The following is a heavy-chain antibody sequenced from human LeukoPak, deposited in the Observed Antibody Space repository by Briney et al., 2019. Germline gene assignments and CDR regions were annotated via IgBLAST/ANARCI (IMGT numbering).Heavy chain of an antibody. D-gene: IGHD3-3*01. Sequence: PGGSLRLSCTTSGFTFGDYAVSWVRQAPGKGLEWVGFFRSKVYGGTTDYAASVKGRFTISRDDSKSIAYLQMNSLKTEDTAVYYCTRDKVGYDFWSGYSDYWGQGTLVTVSS. J-gene: IGHJ4*02. V-gene: IGHV3-49*04. CDR3: TRDKVGYDFWSGYSDY. CDR1: GFTFGDYA. CDR2: FRSKVYGGTT.